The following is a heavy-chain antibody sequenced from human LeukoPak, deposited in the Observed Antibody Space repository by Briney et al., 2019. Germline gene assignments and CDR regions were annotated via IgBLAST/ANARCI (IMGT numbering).Heavy chain of an antibody. Sequence: PGGSLRLSCAASGFTFSSYAMHSVRQAPGKGLEWVAVISYDGSNKYYADSVKGRFTISRDNSKNTLYLQMNSLRAEDTAVYYCARAGVDFGVVINDFDYWGQGTLVTVSS. CDR2: ISYDGSNK. J-gene: IGHJ4*02. CDR3: ARAGVDFGVVINDFDY. V-gene: IGHV3-30*04. D-gene: IGHD3-3*01. CDR1: GFTFSSYA.